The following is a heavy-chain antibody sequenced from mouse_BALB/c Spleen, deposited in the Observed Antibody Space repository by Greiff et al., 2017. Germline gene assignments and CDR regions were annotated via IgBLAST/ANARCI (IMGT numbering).Heavy chain of an antibody. CDR3: ARDINYYGSSPYYFDY. D-gene: IGHD1-1*01. V-gene: IGHV7-3*02. CDR2: IRNKANGYTT. CDR1: GFTFTDYY. J-gene: IGHJ2*01. Sequence: DVHLVESGGGLVQPGGSLRLSCATSGFTFTDYYMSWVRQPPGKALEWLGFIRNKANGYTTEYSASVKGRFTISRDNSQSILYLQMNTLRAEDSATYYCARDINYYGSSPYYFDYWGQGTTLTVSS.